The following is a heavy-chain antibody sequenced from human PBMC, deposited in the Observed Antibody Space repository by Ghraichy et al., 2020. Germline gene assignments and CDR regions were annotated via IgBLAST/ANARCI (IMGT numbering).Heavy chain of an antibody. D-gene: IGHD3-3*01. V-gene: IGHV4-61*01. CDR1: GGSVSSGSYY. CDR3: ARTVYYDFWSGYPDAFDI. Sequence: SETLSLTCTVSGGSVSSGSYYWSWIRQPPGKGLEWIGYIYYSGSTNYNPSLKSRVTISVDTSKNQFSLKLCSVTAADTAVYYCARTVYYDFWSGYPDAFDIWGQGTMVTVSS. CDR2: IYYSGST. J-gene: IGHJ3*02.